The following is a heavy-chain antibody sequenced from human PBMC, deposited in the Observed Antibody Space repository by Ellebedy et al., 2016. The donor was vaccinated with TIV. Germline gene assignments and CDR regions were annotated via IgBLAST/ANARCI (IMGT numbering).Heavy chain of an antibody. V-gene: IGHV3-48*04. CDR1: GFTFSGYA. CDR2: ISSSSSTI. CDR3: ARDRGSYRMDV. J-gene: IGHJ6*02. D-gene: IGHD1-26*01. Sequence: GESLKISCVASGFTFSGYAMNWVRQAPGKGLEWVSYISSSSSTIYYADSVKGRFTISRDNAKNSLYLQMNSLRAEDTAVYYCARDRGSYRMDVWGQGTTVTVSS.